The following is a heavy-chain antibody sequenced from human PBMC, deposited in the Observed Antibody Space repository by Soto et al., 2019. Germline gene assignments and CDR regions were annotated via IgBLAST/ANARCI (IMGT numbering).Heavy chain of an antibody. CDR3: ASVPGS. D-gene: IGHD2-2*01. J-gene: IGHJ5*02. Sequence: QLQLQESGSGLVKPSQTLSLTCAVSGGSISSGGYSWRWIRQPPGKGLEWIGYMYHSGSTSSNPSPXTXXTISIGRSKNQFSLQLSSVTAADTAVHYCASVPGSWGQGILVTVSS. CDR2: MYHSGST. V-gene: IGHV4-30-2*01. CDR1: GGSISSGGYS.